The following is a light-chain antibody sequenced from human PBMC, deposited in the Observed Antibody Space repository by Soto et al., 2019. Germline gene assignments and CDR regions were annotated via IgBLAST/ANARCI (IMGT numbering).Light chain of an antibody. Sequence: EMVLTQSPDTLSLSPGERATLSCRASQSVSSSYLAGYQQKPGQAPRLLIYGASSRATGIPDRFSGSGSGTDFTLTISRREPEDFAVYYCQQYGSSPPLTFGGGTNVEIK. J-gene: IGKJ4*01. CDR2: GAS. CDR3: QQYGSSPPLT. V-gene: IGKV3-20*01. CDR1: QSVSSSY.